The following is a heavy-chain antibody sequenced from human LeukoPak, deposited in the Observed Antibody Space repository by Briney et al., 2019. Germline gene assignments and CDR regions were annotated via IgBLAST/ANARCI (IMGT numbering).Heavy chain of an antibody. Sequence: ASVKVSCKASGYTFTGYYMHWVRQAPGQGPEWMGWINPNSGGTNYAQKFQGRVTMTRDTSISTAYMELSSLRSEDTAMYYCARDEMYDSGSLHFDSWGQGTLVTVSS. CDR2: INPNSGGT. CDR3: ARDEMYDSGSLHFDS. D-gene: IGHD3-10*01. V-gene: IGHV1-2*02. J-gene: IGHJ4*02. CDR1: GYTFTGYY.